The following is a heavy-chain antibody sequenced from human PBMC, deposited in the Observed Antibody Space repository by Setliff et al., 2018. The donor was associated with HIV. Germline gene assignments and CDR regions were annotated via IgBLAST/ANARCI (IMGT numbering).Heavy chain of an antibody. Sequence: SETLSLTCTVTGGSITTNNYYWGWIRQPPGKGLEWIGTIYYTGHTFYDPSLKSRVTISVDTSKNQLSLKLSSVTAADTAVYYCAREDIAVASAFDIWGQGTMVTVSS. CDR3: AREDIAVASAFDI. V-gene: IGHV4-39*07. J-gene: IGHJ3*02. CDR1: GGSITTNNYY. CDR2: IYYTGHT. D-gene: IGHD6-19*01.